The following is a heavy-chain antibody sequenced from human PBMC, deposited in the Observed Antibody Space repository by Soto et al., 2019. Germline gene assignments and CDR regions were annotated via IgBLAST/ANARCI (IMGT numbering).Heavy chain of an antibody. CDR1: GFTFSSYG. V-gene: IGHV3-30*18. CDR3: AKDKKDVVIAAAGILDY. D-gene: IGHD6-13*01. Sequence: GGSLRLSCAASGFTFSSYGMHWVRQAPGKGLEWVAVISYDGSNKYYADSVKGRFTISRDNSKNTLYLQMNSLRAEDTAVYYCAKDKKDVVIAAAGILDYWGQGTLVTVSS. CDR2: ISYDGSNK. J-gene: IGHJ4*02.